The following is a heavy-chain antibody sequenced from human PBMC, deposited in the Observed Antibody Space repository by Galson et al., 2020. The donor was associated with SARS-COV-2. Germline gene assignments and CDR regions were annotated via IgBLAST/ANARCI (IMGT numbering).Heavy chain of an antibody. D-gene: IGHD6-19*01. V-gene: IGHV4-39*01. CDR2: IFYSGNT. CDR1: GGPIFRSTYY. J-gene: IGHJ4*02. Sequence: SETLSPTCTVPGGPIFRSTYYWGWIRQTPGQGRAWIGCIFYSGNTYYNPSLTSRVGISVDTSKNQFSLSLRSMTAADTAVYYCARLIWQWVGDHWGQGTLVGVSS. CDR3: ARLIWQWVGDH.